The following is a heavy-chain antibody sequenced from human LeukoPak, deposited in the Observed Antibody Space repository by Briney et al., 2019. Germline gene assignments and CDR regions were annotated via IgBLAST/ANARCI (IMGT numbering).Heavy chain of an antibody. J-gene: IGHJ4*02. CDR2: ISSSSSYI. Sequence: GGSLRLSCAASGFTFSSYSMNWVRQAPGEGLEWVSSISSSSSYIYYADSVKGRFTISRDNAKNSLYLQMNSLRAEDTAVYYCARDAIYYDSSGSFDYWGQGTLVTVSS. CDR3: ARDAIYYDSSGSFDY. V-gene: IGHV3-21*01. D-gene: IGHD3-22*01. CDR1: GFTFSSYS.